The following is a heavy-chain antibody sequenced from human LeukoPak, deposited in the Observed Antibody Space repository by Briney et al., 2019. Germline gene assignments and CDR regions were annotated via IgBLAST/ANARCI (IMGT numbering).Heavy chain of an antibody. V-gene: IGHV4-59*01. Sequence: PSETLSLTCAVSGGSISSYYWSWIRQPPGKGLEWIGYIYYSGSTNYNPSLKSRVTISVDTSKNQFSLKLSSVTAADTAVYYCARAGGYCSSTSCSHYFEYWGQGTLVTVSS. D-gene: IGHD2-2*01. CDR1: GGSISSYY. CDR2: IYYSGST. CDR3: ARAGGYCSSTSCSHYFEY. J-gene: IGHJ4*02.